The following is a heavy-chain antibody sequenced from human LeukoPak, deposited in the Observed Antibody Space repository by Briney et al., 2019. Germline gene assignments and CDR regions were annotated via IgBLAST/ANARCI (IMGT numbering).Heavy chain of an antibody. CDR1: GFTFSSYD. J-gene: IGHJ5*02. CDR3: AKRRSRNMITFGGVENWFDP. CDR2: ISFDGSNK. Sequence: GGSLRLSCAASGFTFSSYDMHWARQAPGKGLEWVAVISFDGSNKYYADSVKGRFTISRDNSKNTLYLQMNSLRAEDTAVYYCAKRRSRNMITFGGVENWFDPWGQGTLVTVSS. D-gene: IGHD3-16*01. V-gene: IGHV3-30*18.